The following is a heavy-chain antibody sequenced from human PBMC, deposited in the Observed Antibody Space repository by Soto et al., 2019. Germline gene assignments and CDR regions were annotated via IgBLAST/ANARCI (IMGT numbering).Heavy chain of an antibody. CDR3: AKRGDTIFGVVTYFDY. Sequence: LRLSCAASGFTFSSYSMNWVRQAPGKGLEWVSSISSSSSYIYYADPVKGRFTISRDNAKNSLYLQMNSLRAEDTAVYYCAKRGDTIFGVVTYFDYWGQGTLVTVSS. CDR2: ISSSSSYI. V-gene: IGHV3-21*04. CDR1: GFTFSSYS. D-gene: IGHD3-3*01. J-gene: IGHJ4*02.